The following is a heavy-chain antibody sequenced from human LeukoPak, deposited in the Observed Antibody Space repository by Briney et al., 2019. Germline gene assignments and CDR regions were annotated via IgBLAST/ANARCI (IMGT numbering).Heavy chain of an antibody. CDR1: GFTFSSYA. Sequence: PGGSLRLSCAASGFTFSSYAMSWVRQAPGKGLEWVSAISGSGGSTYYADSVKGRFTISRDNSKNTLYLQMNSLRAEDTAVYYCAKHVAIFGVVIPPYNWFDPWGQGTLVTVSS. J-gene: IGHJ5*02. D-gene: IGHD3-3*01. CDR2: ISGSGGST. CDR3: AKHVAIFGVVIPPYNWFDP. V-gene: IGHV3-23*01.